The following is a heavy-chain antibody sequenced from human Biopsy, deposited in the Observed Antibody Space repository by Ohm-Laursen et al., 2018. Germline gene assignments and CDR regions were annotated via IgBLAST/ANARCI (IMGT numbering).Heavy chain of an antibody. D-gene: IGHD3-10*01. CDR3: ARDRMVTIIALVRADTFDI. J-gene: IGHJ3*02. CDR2: VNPNSGAT. CDR1: GGTLITYA. V-gene: IGHV1-2*02. Sequence: ASVKVSCKASGGTLITYAISWVRQAPGQGLEWMGWVNPNSGATNYAQKFQGRVTMTSDTSISTAYIELRRLISDDTAVYFCARDRMVTIIALVRADTFDIWGQGTLVSVPS.